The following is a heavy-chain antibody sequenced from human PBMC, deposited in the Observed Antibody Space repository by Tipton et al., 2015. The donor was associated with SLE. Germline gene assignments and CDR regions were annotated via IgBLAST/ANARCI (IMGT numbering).Heavy chain of an antibody. Sequence: TLSLTCSVSGVSISTSRYYWGWIRQSPGQGLEWVGSLYAGGSTYFHPSLKSRASISADASKNHFSLKLNSVTAADTAVYYCARGGREWELPYDAFDIWGQGTMVTVSS. V-gene: IGHV4-39*02. CDR2: LYAGGST. CDR3: ARGGREWELPYDAFDI. D-gene: IGHD1-26*01. J-gene: IGHJ3*02. CDR1: GVSISTSRYY.